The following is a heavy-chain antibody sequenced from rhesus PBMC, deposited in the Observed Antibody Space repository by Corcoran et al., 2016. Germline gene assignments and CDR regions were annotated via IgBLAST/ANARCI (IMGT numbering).Heavy chain of an antibody. Sequence: QLQLQESGPGLVKPSETLSVTCAVSGGSISSSYWSWIRPAPGKGREWIGYIYGSGSRTNYNPALKSRVTLSVDTSKNQLSRKLSSVTTADTAVYYCARGGGTGTRTSQKFDYWGQGGLVTVSS. CDR2: IYGSGSRT. CDR1: GGSISSSY. CDR3: ARGGGTGTRTSQKFDY. V-gene: IGHV4-169*01. D-gene: IGHD2-21*01. J-gene: IGHJ4*01.